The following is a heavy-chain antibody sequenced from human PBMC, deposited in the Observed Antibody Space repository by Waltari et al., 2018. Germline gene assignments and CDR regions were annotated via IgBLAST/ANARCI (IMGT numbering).Heavy chain of an antibody. CDR2: INAGNGNT. Sequence: QVQLVQSGAEVKKPGASVKVYCKASGYTFTCYILHWVRQAPGQRLEWMGWINAGNGNTVYSQKFQGRVTITRDTSASTAYMELSSLRSEDMAVYYCARDSVGVNDYWGQGTLVTVSS. J-gene: IGHJ4*02. D-gene: IGHD1-26*01. CDR3: ARDSVGVNDY. V-gene: IGHV1-3*01. CDR1: GYTFTCYI.